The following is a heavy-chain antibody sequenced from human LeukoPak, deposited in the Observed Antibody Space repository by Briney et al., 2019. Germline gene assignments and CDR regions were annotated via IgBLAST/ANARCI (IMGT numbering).Heavy chain of an antibody. J-gene: IGHJ4*02. CDR1: GFSFSDYT. D-gene: IGHD3-10*01. V-gene: IGHV3-30*04. CDR3: AKGRYYPKDFFDY. Sequence: GGSLRLSCAASGFSFSDYTMHWVRQAPGKGLEWVAFISNDGNNKYSADAVKGRFNISRDNSKNTVYLQMNSLRAEDTAVYYCAKGRYYPKDFFDYWGQGTLVTVSS. CDR2: ISNDGNNK.